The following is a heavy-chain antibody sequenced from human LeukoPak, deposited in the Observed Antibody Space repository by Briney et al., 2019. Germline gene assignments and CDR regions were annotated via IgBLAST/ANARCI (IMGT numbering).Heavy chain of an antibody. V-gene: IGHV4-59*01. D-gene: IGHD6-19*01. CDR3: ARAPQWLAFDY. J-gene: IGHJ4*02. Sequence: SETLSLTCAVSGGSISSYYWSWVRQPPGKGLEWIGYIYYSGSTNYNPSLKSRVTISVDTSKNQFSLKLSSVTAADTAVYYCARAPQWLAFDYWGQGTLVTVSS. CDR1: GGSISSYY. CDR2: IYYSGST.